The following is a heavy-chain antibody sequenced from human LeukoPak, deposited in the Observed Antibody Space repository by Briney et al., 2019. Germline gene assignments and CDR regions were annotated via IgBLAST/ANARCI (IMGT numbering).Heavy chain of an antibody. D-gene: IGHD3-3*01. Sequence: PSETLSLTCTVSGGSISSGGYYWSWIRQPPGKGLEWIGYIYYSGSTNYNPSLKSRVTISVDTSKNQFSLKLSSVTAADTAVYYCARQAEAIYYFDYWGQGTLVTVSS. J-gene: IGHJ4*02. CDR2: IYYSGST. CDR3: ARQAEAIYYFDY. V-gene: IGHV4-61*08. CDR1: GGSISSGGYY.